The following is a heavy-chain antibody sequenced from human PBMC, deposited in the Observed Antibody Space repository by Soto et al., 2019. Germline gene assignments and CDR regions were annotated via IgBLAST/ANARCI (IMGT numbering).Heavy chain of an antibody. D-gene: IGHD3-3*01. V-gene: IGHV3-23*01. J-gene: IGHJ4*02. CDR1: GFTFSGYA. Sequence: EVQLLESGGGLVQPGGSLRLSCAASGFTFSGYAMSWVRQAPGKGLEWVSAISGSGGSTYYADSVKGRFTISRDNSKNTLYLQMNSLRAEDTAVYYCAKAPASGYYTSYYFDYWGQGTLVTVSS. CDR2: ISGSGGST. CDR3: AKAPASGYYTSYYFDY.